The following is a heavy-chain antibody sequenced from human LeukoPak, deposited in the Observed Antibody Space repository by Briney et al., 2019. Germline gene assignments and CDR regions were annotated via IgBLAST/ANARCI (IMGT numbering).Heavy chain of an antibody. CDR3: ARLHFDWSLLGLVDY. D-gene: IGHD3-9*01. Sequence: GASVKVSCKASGYTFTSYGISWVRQAPGQGLEWMGWISAYNGNTNYAQKLQGRVTMTTDTSTSTAYMELRSLRSDDTAVYYCARLHFDWSLLGLVDYWGQGTLVTVSS. J-gene: IGHJ4*02. CDR1: GYTFTSYG. CDR2: ISAYNGNT. V-gene: IGHV1-18*01.